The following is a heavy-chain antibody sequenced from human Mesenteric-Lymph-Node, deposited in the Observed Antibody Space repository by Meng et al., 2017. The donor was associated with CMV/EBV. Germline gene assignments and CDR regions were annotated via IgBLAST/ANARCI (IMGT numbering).Heavy chain of an antibody. CDR1: GFTFSSHT. CDR2: ISSKNSFI. CDR3: ARVRSGWSGGALDY. D-gene: IGHD3-3*01. J-gene: IGHJ4*02. V-gene: IGHV3-21*01. Sequence: GESLKISCAASGFTFSSHTMTWVRQAPGKGLEWVASISSKNSFIYYIDSVKGRFTISRDNAKKSLYLQMNSLRAEDTAVYYCARVRSGWSGGALDYWGQGTLVTVSS.